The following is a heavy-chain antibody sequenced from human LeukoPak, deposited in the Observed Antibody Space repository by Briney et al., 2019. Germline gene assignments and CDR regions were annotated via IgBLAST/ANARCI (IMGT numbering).Heavy chain of an antibody. J-gene: IGHJ4*02. V-gene: IGHV4-34*01. CDR1: GGSFSGYY. CDR2: INHSGST. D-gene: IGHD6-13*01. CDR3: ARRYSSSWYEKFDY. Sequence: SETLSLTCAVYGGSFSGYYWSWIRQPPGKGLEWIGEINHSGSTNYSPSLKSRLTISVDTSKNQFSLKLSSVTAADTAVYYCARRYSSSWYEKFDYWGQGTLVTVSS.